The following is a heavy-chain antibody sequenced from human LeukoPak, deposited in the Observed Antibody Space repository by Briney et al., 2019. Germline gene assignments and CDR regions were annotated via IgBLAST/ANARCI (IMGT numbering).Heavy chain of an antibody. CDR2: IKQDGSEK. CDR1: GFTFSTYW. CDR3: ARDYSITGTNGAFDI. Sequence: GGSLRLSCAASGFTFSTYWMSWVRQAPGKGLEWVANIKQDGSEKYYVDSVKGRFTISRDNAKNSLYLQMNSLRAEDTAVYYCARDYSITGTNGAFDIWGQGTMVTVSS. D-gene: IGHD1-20*01. V-gene: IGHV3-7*01. J-gene: IGHJ3*02.